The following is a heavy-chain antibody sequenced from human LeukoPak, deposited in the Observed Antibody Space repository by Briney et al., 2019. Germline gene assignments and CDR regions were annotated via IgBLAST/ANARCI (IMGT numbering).Heavy chain of an antibody. V-gene: IGHV3-23*01. J-gene: IGHJ4*02. CDR2: ISVSGGST. D-gene: IGHD2-2*01. CDR1: GFTFSSYA. Sequence: GGSLRLSCAASGFTFSSYAMSWVRQAPGKGLEWVSAISVSGGSTYYADSVKGRFTISRDNSKNTLYLQMNSLSAEDTAVYYCAKTGGAPAGFDYWGQGTLVTVSS. CDR3: AKTGGAPAGFDY.